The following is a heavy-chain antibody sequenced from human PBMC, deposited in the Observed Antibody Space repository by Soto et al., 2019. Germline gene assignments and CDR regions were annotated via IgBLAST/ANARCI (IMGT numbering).Heavy chain of an antibody. J-gene: IGHJ6*02. V-gene: IGHV3-23*01. Sequence: EVQLLESGGGLVQPGGSLRLSCAASGFTFSSYAMSWVRQAPGKGLELVSGISGSGGSTYYADSVKGRFTISRDNSKNTLYLQTNSLRAEDTAVYYCAKERGDNYGYDAMDVWGQGPTVTVSS. D-gene: IGHD5-18*01. CDR2: ISGSGGST. CDR3: AKERGDNYGYDAMDV. CDR1: GFTFSSYA.